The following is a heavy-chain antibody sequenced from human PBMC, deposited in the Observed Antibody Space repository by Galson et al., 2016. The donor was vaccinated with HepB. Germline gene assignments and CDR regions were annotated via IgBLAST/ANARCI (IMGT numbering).Heavy chain of an antibody. CDR1: GFPLSTSGVG. CDR3: ARRLLPYCSGDCYSGWFDP. Sequence: PALVKPTQTLTLTCTSSGFPLSTSGVGVGWIRQPPGKAPEWLALIYWDDDKRYSPSLKSSLTITKDTSKNQVVLTMTNMDPVDTATYYCARRLLPYCSGDCYSGWFDPWGQGTLVTVSS. D-gene: IGHD2-21*02. CDR2: IYWDDDK. V-gene: IGHV2-5*02. J-gene: IGHJ5*02.